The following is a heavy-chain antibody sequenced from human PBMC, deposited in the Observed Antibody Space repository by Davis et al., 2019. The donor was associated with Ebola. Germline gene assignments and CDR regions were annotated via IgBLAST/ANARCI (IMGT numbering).Heavy chain of an antibody. D-gene: IGHD2-15*01. J-gene: IGHJ6*02. CDR1: GFTFSSYA. CDR3: AKWDCSGGSCYGMDV. V-gene: IGHV3-23*01. CDR2: ISGSGGST. Sequence: PGGSLRLSCAASGFTFSSYAMSWVRQAPGKGLEWVSAISGSGGSTYYADSVKGRFTISRDNSKNTLYLQMNSLRAEDTAVYYCAKWDCSGGSCYGMDVWGQGTTVTVSS.